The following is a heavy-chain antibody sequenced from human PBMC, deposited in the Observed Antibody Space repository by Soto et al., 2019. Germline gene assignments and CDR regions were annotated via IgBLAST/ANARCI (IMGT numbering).Heavy chain of an antibody. Sequence: EVQLVESGGGLVKPGGSLRLSCAASGFTFSAYTMNWVRQAPGKGLEWVSSLDPSSTYIYYADSVKGRFTLSRDNAKNSLFLRLNSLRADDPALYYCVRGSYGDYDAWGQGTLVTVSS. CDR2: LDPSSTYI. J-gene: IGHJ5*02. CDR1: GFTFSAYT. CDR3: VRGSYGDYDA. D-gene: IGHD4-17*01. V-gene: IGHV3-21*02.